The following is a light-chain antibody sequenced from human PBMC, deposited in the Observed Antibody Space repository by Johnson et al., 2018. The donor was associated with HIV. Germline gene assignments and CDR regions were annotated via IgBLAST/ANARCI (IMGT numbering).Light chain of an antibody. CDR1: SSNIGNNY. J-gene: IGLJ1*01. V-gene: IGLV1-51*01. CDR3: GTWDSSLSAGRA. CDR2: DNN. Sequence: QSVLTQPPSVSAAPGQKVTISCSGSSSNIGNNYVSWYQQLPGTAPKLLIYDNNKRPSGIPDRFSGSKSGTSATLGITGLQTGDEADYYCGTWDSSLSAGRALGTGTKVTVL.